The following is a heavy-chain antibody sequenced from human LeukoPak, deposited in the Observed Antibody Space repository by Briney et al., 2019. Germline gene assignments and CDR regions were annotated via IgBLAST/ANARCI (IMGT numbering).Heavy chain of an antibody. D-gene: IGHD3-22*01. CDR2: ISAYNGNT. V-gene: IGHV1-18*01. CDR3: ARDPRSGYHDY. Sequence: GASVKVSCKASGYTFTSYGVSWVRQAPGQGLEWMGWISAYNGNTNYAQKLQGRVTITRDTSASTAYMELSSPRSEDTAVYYCARDPRSGYHDYWGQGTLVTVSS. CDR1: GYTFTSYG. J-gene: IGHJ4*02.